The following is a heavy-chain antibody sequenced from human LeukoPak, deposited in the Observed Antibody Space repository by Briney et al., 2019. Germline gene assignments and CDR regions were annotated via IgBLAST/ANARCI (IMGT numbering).Heavy chain of an antibody. CDR3: ARVDCSSTSCPIDY. D-gene: IGHD2-2*01. Sequence: PSETLSLTCTVSGGSISSGSYYWSWIRQPAGKGLEWIGRIYTSGSTNYNPSLKSRVTISVDTSKNQFSLKLSSVTAADTAVYYCARVDCSSTSCPIDYWGQGTLVTVSS. CDR1: GGSISSGSYY. CDR2: IYTSGST. V-gene: IGHV4-61*02. J-gene: IGHJ4*02.